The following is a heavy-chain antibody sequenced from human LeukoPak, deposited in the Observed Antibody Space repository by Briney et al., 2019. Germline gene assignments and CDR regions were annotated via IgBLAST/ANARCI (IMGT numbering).Heavy chain of an antibody. J-gene: IGHJ6*02. D-gene: IGHD2-2*01. CDR2: FDPEDGET. CDR1: GDTLTELS. V-gene: IGHV1-24*01. Sequence: ASVKVSSKVSGDTLTELSMHWVRQAPGKGLEWMGGFDPEDGETIYAQKFQGRVTMTEDTSTDTAYMELNSLRSDDTAVYYCATDPGETVPAAKGPRGDYCYGMDVWGQGTTVTVSS. CDR3: ATDPGETVPAAKGPRGDYCYGMDV.